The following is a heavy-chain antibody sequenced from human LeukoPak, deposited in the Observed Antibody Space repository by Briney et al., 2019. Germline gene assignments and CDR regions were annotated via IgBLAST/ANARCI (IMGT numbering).Heavy chain of an antibody. Sequence: TPSETLSLNCTVSGASIASGGHYWTWIRQHPGKGLEWIGYIHYSGNIDYNPSLKSRVTISRDTSKNQLSLKLSSVTAADTALYYCGRIKDYNYVWGRYREVPSDYWGQGTLVIVSS. CDR2: IHYSGNI. V-gene: IGHV4-31*03. CDR3: GRIKDYNYVWGRYREVPSDY. J-gene: IGHJ4*02. D-gene: IGHD3-16*02. CDR1: GASIASGGHY.